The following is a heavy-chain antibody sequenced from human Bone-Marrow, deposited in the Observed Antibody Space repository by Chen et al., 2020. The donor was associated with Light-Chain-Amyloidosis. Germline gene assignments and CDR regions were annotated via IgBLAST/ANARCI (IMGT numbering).Heavy chain of an antibody. Sequence: EVQLEQSGPEVKKPGESLKISCKGSGYTFPNYWIGWVRQMPGKGLEWMGVIYPDDSAASHRPPFEGQDTSSADKSSTSAYMQWRLLHASDTALYSSARPRNSCNFDYCAQGTLVPISS. D-gene: IGHD2-15*01. V-gene: IGHV5-51*01. J-gene: IGHJ4*02. CDR2: IYPDDSAA. CDR1: GYTFPNYW. CDR3: ARPRNSCNFDY.